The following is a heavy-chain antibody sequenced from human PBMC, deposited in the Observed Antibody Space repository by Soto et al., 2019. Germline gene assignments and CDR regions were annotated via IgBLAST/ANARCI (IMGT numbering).Heavy chain of an antibody. J-gene: IGHJ4*02. CDR1: VFTFRSYG. Sequence: GWSLRLSCASSVFTFRSYGMHWVRQAPGKGLEWVAVISYDGSNKYYADSVKGRFTISRGNSKNTLYLQMNSLRAEDTAVYYCAKGLRFLDYFDYWGQGTLVTVSS. V-gene: IGHV3-30*18. CDR2: ISYDGSNK. D-gene: IGHD3-3*01. CDR3: AKGLRFLDYFDY.